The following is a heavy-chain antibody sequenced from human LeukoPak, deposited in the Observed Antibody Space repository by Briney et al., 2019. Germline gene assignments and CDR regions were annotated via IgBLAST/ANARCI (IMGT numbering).Heavy chain of an antibody. Sequence: ASVKVSCKASGYTFTSYGISWVRQAPGQGLEWMGWISAYNGNTNYAQKLQGRVTMTTDTSTSTAYMGLRSLRSDDTAVYYCARWGTIFGVVIKGGDYWGQGTLVTVSS. D-gene: IGHD3-3*01. V-gene: IGHV1-18*01. CDR3: ARWGTIFGVVIKGGDY. CDR1: GYTFTSYG. J-gene: IGHJ4*02. CDR2: ISAYNGNT.